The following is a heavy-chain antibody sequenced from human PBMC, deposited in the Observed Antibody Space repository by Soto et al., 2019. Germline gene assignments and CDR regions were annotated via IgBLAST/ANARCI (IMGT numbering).Heavy chain of an antibody. V-gene: IGHV1-69*06. CDR3: ARVITIFGPSGMDV. Sequence: SVKVSCKASGGTFSNFAINWLRQAPGQGLEWMGGVIPIFHTPLYAQRFQGRVTITADTSTRTVYMELSSLRSEDTAVYYCARVITIFGPSGMDVWGQGTTVTVSS. CDR2: VIPIFHTP. J-gene: IGHJ6*02. CDR1: GGTFSNFA. D-gene: IGHD3-3*01.